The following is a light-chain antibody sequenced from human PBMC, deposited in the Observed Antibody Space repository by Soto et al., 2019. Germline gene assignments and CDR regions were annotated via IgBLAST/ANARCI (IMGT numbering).Light chain of an antibody. CDR2: GAS. V-gene: IGKV3-11*01. Sequence: EVVLTQSPGTLSLSPGERATLSCRASQSVSSNLAWYQQKPGQAPRLLIYGASTRATGIPARFSGSGSGTDYTLTISSLEPEDFAVYYCQQRSNWPRITFGQGTRLEIK. CDR1: QSVSSN. J-gene: IGKJ5*01. CDR3: QQRSNWPRIT.